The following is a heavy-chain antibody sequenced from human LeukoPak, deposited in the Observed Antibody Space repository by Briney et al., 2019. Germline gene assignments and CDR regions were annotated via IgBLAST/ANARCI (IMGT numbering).Heavy chain of an antibody. CDR2: MNPNSGNT. J-gene: IGHJ4*02. Sequence: GASVKVSCKASGYTFTSYDINWVRQATGQGLEWMGWMNPNSGNTGYAQKFQGRVTMTRNTSISTAYMELRSLRSDDTAVYYCARVFGYCSGRSCPDFDYWGQGTLVTVSS. CDR3: ARVFGYCSGRSCPDFDY. D-gene: IGHD2-15*01. V-gene: IGHV1-8*01. CDR1: GYTFTSYD.